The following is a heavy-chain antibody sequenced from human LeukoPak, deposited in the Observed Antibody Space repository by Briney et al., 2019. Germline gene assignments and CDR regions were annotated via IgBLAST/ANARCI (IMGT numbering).Heavy chain of an antibody. V-gene: IGHV3-74*01. CDR3: ARDYANYSPDY. D-gene: IGHD4/OR15-4a*01. CDR1: GFTFSGSW. Sequence: GGSLRLSCAASGFTFSGSWMHWVRQTPGKGLVWVSRIIGDGSVTSYADSVKGRFTISRDNAKNTVYLQMNSLRVEDTAVYYCARDYANYSPDYWGQGTLVTVSS. J-gene: IGHJ4*02. CDR2: IIGDGSVT.